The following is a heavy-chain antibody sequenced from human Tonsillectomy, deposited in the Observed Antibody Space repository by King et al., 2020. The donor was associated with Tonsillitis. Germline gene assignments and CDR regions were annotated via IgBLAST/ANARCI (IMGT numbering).Heavy chain of an antibody. J-gene: IGHJ4*02. CDR2: IYWDDDK. D-gene: IGHD3-10*01. Sequence: TLKESGPTLVKPTQTLTLTCTFSGFSLSTGGVSVGWIRQPPGKALEWLALIYWDDDKRYSPSLKSRLTITKDTSKNQVVLTMTNMDPVDTATYYCAHSLINYYYGSGNFIYWGQGTLVSVS. CDR1: GFSLSTGGVS. V-gene: IGHV2-5*02. CDR3: AHSLINYYYGSGNFIY.